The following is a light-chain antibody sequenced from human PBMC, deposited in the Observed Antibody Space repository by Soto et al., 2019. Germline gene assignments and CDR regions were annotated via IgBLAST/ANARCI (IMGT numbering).Light chain of an antibody. V-gene: IGLV1-44*01. J-gene: IGLJ1*01. Sequence: QSVLIQPPSASGTPGQRVTVSCSGGSSNIGSYTVNWYQQLTGAAPKLLIYSNSQRPSGVPDRFSASKSGTSASLAISGLHSEDEAEYYCAAWDDSLNGYVFGPGTKLTVL. CDR3: AAWDDSLNGYV. CDR2: SNS. CDR1: SSNIGSYT.